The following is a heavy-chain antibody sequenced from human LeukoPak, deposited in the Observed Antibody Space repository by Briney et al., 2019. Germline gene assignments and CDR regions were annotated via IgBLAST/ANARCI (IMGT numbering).Heavy chain of an antibody. J-gene: IGHJ6*02. CDR1: GFTFSSYS. D-gene: IGHD2-2*01. CDR2: ISSSSSTI. V-gene: IGHV3-48*04. CDR3: ARTWYCSSTSCYERDYYYGMDV. Sequence: PGGSLRLSCAASGFTFSSYSMNWVRQAPGKGLEWVSYISSSSSTIYYADSVKGRFTISRDNAKNSLYLQMNSLRAEDTAVYYCARTWYCSSTSCYERDYYYGMDVWGQGTTVTVSS.